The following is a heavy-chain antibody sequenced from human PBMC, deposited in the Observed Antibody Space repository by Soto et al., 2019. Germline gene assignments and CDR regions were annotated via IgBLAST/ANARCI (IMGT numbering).Heavy chain of an antibody. V-gene: IGHV3-23*05. CDR3: VSWVSAQFDN. Sequence: EVQVLESGGALVQPGGSLRLSCAASGFTLDNGMTWVRQAPGKGLEWISTVDYSGNNKHYADSVKGRFTISRDKSRNTIALQMSNLRAEDTALYYCVSWVSAQFDNWGQGTLVTVSS. D-gene: IGHD2-8*01. CDR2: VDYSGNNK. CDR1: GFTLDNG. J-gene: IGHJ4*02.